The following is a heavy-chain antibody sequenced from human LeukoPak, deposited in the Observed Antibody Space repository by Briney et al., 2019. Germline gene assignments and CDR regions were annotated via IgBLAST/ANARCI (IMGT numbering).Heavy chain of an antibody. Sequence: ASVKVSCKASGYTFTGYYMHWVRQAPGQGLEWMGWINPNSGGTNYAQKFQGRVTMTRDTSISTAYMELSRLRSDDTAVYYCARDRTDLLWFGELKYYFDYWGQGTLVTVSS. CDR2: INPNSGGT. CDR1: GYTFTGYY. V-gene: IGHV1-2*02. CDR3: ARDRTDLLWFGELKYYFDY. D-gene: IGHD3-10*01. J-gene: IGHJ4*02.